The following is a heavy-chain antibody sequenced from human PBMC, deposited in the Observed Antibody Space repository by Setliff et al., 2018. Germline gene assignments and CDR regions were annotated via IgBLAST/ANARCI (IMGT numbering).Heavy chain of an antibody. V-gene: IGHV4-4*07. CDR1: GGSISSYY. J-gene: IGHJ6*03. CDR2: IYIGGSA. CDR3: AREQWLDPPGYYYMDV. D-gene: IGHD6-19*01. Sequence: TLSLTCTVSGGSISSYYWSWIRRPAGKGLEWIGHIYIGGSANYNPSLKSRVTMSIDTSKNQFSLKLNSVTAADMAVYYCAREQWLDPPGYYYMDVWAKGTTVTSP.